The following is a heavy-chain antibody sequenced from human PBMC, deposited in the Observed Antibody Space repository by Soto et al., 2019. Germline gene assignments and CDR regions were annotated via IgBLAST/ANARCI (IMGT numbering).Heavy chain of an antibody. J-gene: IGHJ6*02. Sequence: EVQLVESGGGLVKPGGSLRLSCAASGFTFSSYSMNWVRQTPGKGLEWVSSISSSSSYTHYADSVKGRFTMSRDNAKNTXXLQMKGLRAEDTAVYYCARDVERLWLGYHHYGMDVWGQGTTVTVSS. CDR1: GFTFSSYS. V-gene: IGHV3-21*06. CDR2: ISSSSSYT. D-gene: IGHD6-19*01. CDR3: ARDVERLWLGYHHYGMDV.